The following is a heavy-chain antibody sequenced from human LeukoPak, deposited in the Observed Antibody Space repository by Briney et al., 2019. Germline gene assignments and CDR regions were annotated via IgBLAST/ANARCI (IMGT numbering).Heavy chain of an antibody. CDR2: INHSGST. Sequence: PSETLSLTCAVYGGSFSGYYWSWIRQPPGEGLEWIGEINHSGSTNYNPSLKSRVTISVDTSKNQFSLKLSSVTAADTAVYYCARVGRLGETHWGQGTLVTVSS. J-gene: IGHJ4*02. V-gene: IGHV4-34*01. CDR1: GGSFSGYY. CDR3: ARVGRLGETH. D-gene: IGHD3-16*01.